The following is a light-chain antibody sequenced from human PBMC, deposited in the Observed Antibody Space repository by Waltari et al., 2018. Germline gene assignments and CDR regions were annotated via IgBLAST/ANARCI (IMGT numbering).Light chain of an antibody. V-gene: IGKV4-1*01. CDR3: QQYYSTPWT. CDR1: QSVLYSSNNKNY. J-gene: IGKJ1*01. Sequence: DIVMTPSPASLAVSLGERATLNCQSSQSVLYSSNNKNYLAWYQQKPGQPPKLLIYWASTRESGVPDRFSGSGSGTDFTLTISSLQAEDVAVYYCQQYYSTPWTFGQGTKVEIK. CDR2: WAS.